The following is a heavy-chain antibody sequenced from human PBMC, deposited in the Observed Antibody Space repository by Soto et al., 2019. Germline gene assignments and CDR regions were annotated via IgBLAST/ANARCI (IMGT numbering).Heavy chain of an antibody. J-gene: IGHJ6*03. CDR2: IIPILGIA. CDR1: GGTFSSYT. Sequence: SVKVSCKASGGTFSSYTISWVRQAPGQGLEWMGRIIPILGIANYAQKFQGRVTITADKSTSTAYMELSSLRSEDTAVYYCARDVASAAGISSYYYMDVWGKGTTVTVSS. D-gene: IGHD6-13*01. CDR3: ARDVASAAGISSYYYMDV. V-gene: IGHV1-69*04.